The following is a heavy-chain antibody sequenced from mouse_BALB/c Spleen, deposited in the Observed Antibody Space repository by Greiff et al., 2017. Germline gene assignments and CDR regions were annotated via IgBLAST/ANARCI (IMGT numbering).Heavy chain of an antibody. D-gene: IGHD1-1*02. Sequence: DVQLQESGGGLVQPGGSRKLSCAASGFTFSSFGMHWVRQAPEKGLEWVAYISSGSSTIYYADTVKGRFTISRDNPKNTLFLQMTSLRSEDTAMYYCARWVAGYAMDYWGQGTSVTVSS. CDR1: GFTFSSFG. J-gene: IGHJ4*01. CDR2: ISSGSSTI. CDR3: ARWVAGYAMDY. V-gene: IGHV5-17*02.